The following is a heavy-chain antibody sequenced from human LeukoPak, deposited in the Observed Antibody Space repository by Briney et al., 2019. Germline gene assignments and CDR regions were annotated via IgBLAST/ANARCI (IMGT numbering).Heavy chain of an antibody. D-gene: IGHD3-22*01. V-gene: IGHV1-8*03. CDR2: MNPNSGNT. J-gene: IGHJ3*02. CDR1: GHTFTSYD. CDR3: ARPRHYSDSSGPNAFDI. Sequence: GASVKVSCKASGHTFTSYDINWARQATGQGLEGMGWMNPNSGNTGYAQKFQSRVTITRNTSISTAYMELSSLRSEDTAVYYCARPRHYSDSSGPNAFDIWGQGTMVTVSS.